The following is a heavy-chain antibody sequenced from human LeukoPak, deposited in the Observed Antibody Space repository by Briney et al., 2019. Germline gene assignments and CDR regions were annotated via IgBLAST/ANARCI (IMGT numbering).Heavy chain of an antibody. J-gene: IGHJ4*02. V-gene: IGHV1-3*01. CDR2: INAGNGNT. D-gene: IGHD3-16*02. Sequence: ASVKVSCKASGYTFTSYAMNWVRQAPGQRLEWMGWINAGNGNTKYSQKFQGRVTITRDTSASTAYMELSSLTSEDTAVYYCARDYDYLWGSYRANHNYFDYWGQGTLVTVSS. CDR1: GYTFTSYA. CDR3: ARDYDYLWGSYRANHNYFDY.